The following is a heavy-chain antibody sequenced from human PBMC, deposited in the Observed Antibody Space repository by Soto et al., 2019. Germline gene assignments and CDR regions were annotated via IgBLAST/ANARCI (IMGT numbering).Heavy chain of an antibody. D-gene: IGHD1-1*01. J-gene: IGHJ4*02. CDR3: ARGPRVSSTGTGAH. Sequence: LRLSCSVSGFTFSAYWMHWVRQVPGKGLTWVSRISDDGSTATYADSVKGRFVISRDNAKNSLYLEMNTLRADGSGLYYCARGPRVSSTGTGAHWGRGTLVTVSS. V-gene: IGHV3-74*01. CDR1: GFTFSAYW. CDR2: ISDDGSTA.